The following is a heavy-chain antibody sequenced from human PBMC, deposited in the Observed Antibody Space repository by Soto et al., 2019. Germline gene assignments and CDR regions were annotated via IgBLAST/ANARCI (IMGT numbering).Heavy chain of an antibody. D-gene: IGHD3-3*01. CDR1: GFTFSSYG. Sequence: PGGSLSLSCAASGFTFSSYGMHWVRQAPGKGLEWVAVISYDGSNKYYADSVKGRFTISRDNSKNTLYLQMNSLRAEDTAVYYCAKDSSHITIFGVVMAPYGMDVWGQGTTVTVSS. CDR2: ISYDGSNK. J-gene: IGHJ6*02. CDR3: AKDSSHITIFGVVMAPYGMDV. V-gene: IGHV3-30*18.